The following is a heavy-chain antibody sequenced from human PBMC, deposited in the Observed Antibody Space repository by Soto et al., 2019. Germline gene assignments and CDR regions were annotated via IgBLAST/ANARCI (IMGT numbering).Heavy chain of an antibody. CDR3: ARVAVAARPRWYNWFDP. CDR1: GYTFTDYD. Sequence: QEQLVQSGAEVKKPGASVKVSCKTSGYTFTDYDINWVRQATGQGLEWIGWMNPNSGETGYAQKFQGRVNMTRSTSLSTAYLELSSLRSEDTAVYYFARVAVAARPRWYNWFDPWGQGTLVTVSS. D-gene: IGHD2-15*01. J-gene: IGHJ5*02. CDR2: MNPNSGET. V-gene: IGHV1-8*01.